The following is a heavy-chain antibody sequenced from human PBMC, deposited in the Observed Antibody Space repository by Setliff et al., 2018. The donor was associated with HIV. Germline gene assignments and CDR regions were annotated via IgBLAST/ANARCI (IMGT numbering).Heavy chain of an antibody. CDR3: ARLRYSVFDY. D-gene: IGHD3-9*01. J-gene: IGHJ4*01. CDR1: GGSISSGGYY. CDR2: IYYSGST. Sequence: SETLSLTCTVSGGSISSGGYYWSWIRQHPGKGLEWIGYIYYSGSTYYNPSLKSRVTISMDTSKNQFSLKLSSVTAADTALYYCARLRYSVFDYWGHGTLVTVSS. V-gene: IGHV4-31*03.